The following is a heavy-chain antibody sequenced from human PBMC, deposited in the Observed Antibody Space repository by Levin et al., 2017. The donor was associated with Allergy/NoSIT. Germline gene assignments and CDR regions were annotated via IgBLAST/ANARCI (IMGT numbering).Heavy chain of an antibody. CDR3: ARGHYSNYVWFDP. CDR1: GYTFTSYD. Sequence: GGSLRLSCKASGYTFTSYDINWVRQATGQGLEWMGWMNPNSGNTGYAQKFQGRVTMTRNTSISTAYMELSSLRSEDTAVYYCARGHYSNYVWFDPWGQGTLVTVSS. V-gene: IGHV1-8*01. CDR2: MNPNSGNT. D-gene: IGHD4-11*01. J-gene: IGHJ5*02.